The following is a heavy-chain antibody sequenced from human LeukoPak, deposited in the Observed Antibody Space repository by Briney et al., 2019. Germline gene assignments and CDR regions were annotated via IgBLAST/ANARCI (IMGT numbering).Heavy chain of an antibody. V-gene: IGHV3-7*01. CDR1: GFTFSSYW. D-gene: IGHD6-19*01. J-gene: IGHJ6*02. CDR3: ARDAEGSGWTKNIYYYHGMDV. CDR2: IIQDGSEK. Sequence: PGGSLRLSCAASGFTFSSYWMSWVRQAPGKGLEWMASIIQDGSEKYYVDSVKGRFTISRDNAKNSLDLQMNSLRAEDTAIYYCARDAEGSGWTKNIYYYHGMDVWGHGPTVTVSS.